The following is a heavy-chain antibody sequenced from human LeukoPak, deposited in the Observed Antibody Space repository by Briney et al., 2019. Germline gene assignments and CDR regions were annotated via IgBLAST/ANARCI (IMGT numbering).Heavy chain of an antibody. CDR1: GGSISSYY. CDR3: ARVPLYSQFDP. V-gene: IGHV4-59*12. Sequence: SETLSLTCTVSGGSISSYYWSWIRQPPGKGLEWIGYIYYSGSTNYNPSLKSRVTISVDRSKNQFSLKLSSVTAADTAVYYCARVPLYSQFDPWGQGTLVTVSS. D-gene: IGHD2-21*01. CDR2: IYYSGST. J-gene: IGHJ5*02.